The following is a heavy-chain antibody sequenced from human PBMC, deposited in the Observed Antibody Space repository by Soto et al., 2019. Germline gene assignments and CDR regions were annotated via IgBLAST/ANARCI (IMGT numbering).Heavy chain of an antibody. Sequence: QVQLVQSGAEVKKPGASVKVSCKASGYTFTSYDINWVRQATGQGLEWMGWMNPNSGNTGYAQKFQGRVTMTRATSISRAYMELSSLRSEDTAVYYCARGFPRYQLRRSFDIWGQGTMVIVSS. CDR1: GYTFTSYD. V-gene: IGHV1-8*01. CDR3: ARGFPRYQLRRSFDI. D-gene: IGHD2-2*01. J-gene: IGHJ3*02. CDR2: MNPNSGNT.